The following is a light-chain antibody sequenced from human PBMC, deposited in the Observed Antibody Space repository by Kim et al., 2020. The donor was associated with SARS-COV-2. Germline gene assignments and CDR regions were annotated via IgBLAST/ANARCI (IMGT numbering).Light chain of an antibody. CDR3: LQDYSYPIT. CDR2: AAS. J-gene: IGKJ5*01. V-gene: IGKV1-6*01. CDR1: QGIRED. Sequence: ASVGDRVTFTCRASQGIREDVGWYQQKAGKAPKFLISAASNLQSGVPSRFSGSGSGTDFTLTISSLQPEDVAIYYCLQDYSYPITFGQGTRLEIK.